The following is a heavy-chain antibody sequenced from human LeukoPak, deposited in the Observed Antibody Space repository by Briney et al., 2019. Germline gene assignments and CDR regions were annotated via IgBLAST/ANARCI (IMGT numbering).Heavy chain of an antibody. CDR2: ISSSSSYI. Sequence: GGSLRLSCAASGFTFSSYSMNWVRQAPGKGLEWVSSISSSSSYIYYADSVKGRFTISRDYAKNSLYLQMNSLRAEDTAVYYCAATMVRGVIDYWGQGTLVTVSS. D-gene: IGHD3-10*01. CDR3: AATMVRGVIDY. J-gene: IGHJ4*02. CDR1: GFTFSSYS. V-gene: IGHV3-21*04.